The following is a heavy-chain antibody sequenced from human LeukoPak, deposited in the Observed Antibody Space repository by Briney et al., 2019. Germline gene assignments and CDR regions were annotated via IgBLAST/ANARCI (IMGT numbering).Heavy chain of an antibody. D-gene: IGHD1-1*01. V-gene: IGHV3-21*01. CDR1: GFTFSSYW. Sequence: GGSLRLSCAASGFTFSSYWMSWVRQTPGKGLEWVSSISSISNYIYYADSVKGRFTISRDNAKNSLYLQMNSLRAEDTAVYYCARDWGNWDFDYWGQGTLVTVSS. CDR2: ISSISNYI. J-gene: IGHJ4*02. CDR3: ARDWGNWDFDY.